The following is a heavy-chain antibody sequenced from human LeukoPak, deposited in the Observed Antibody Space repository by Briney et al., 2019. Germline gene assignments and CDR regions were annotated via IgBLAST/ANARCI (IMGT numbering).Heavy chain of an antibody. CDR1: GYTFTSYA. J-gene: IGHJ4*02. V-gene: IGHV1-3*01. CDR3: ARSNYYDFWSGYFDY. D-gene: IGHD3-3*01. CDR2: INAGNGNT. Sequence: ASVKVSCKASGYTFTSYAMHWVRQAPGQRLEWMGRINAGNGNTKYSQKFQGRVTITRDTSASTAYMELSSLRSEDTAVYYCARSNYYDFWSGYFDYWGQGTLVTVSS.